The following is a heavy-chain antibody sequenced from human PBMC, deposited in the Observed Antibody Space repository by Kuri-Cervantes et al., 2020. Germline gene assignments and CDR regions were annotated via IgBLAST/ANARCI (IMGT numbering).Heavy chain of an antibody. Sequence: GESLKISCAASGFTFSSYAMHWVRQAPGKGLEWVAVISYDGSNKCYADSVKGRFTISRDNSKNTLYLQMNSLRAEDTAVYYCAKDSTTCFDYWGQGTLVTVSS. CDR1: GFTFSSYA. D-gene: IGHD2/OR15-2a*01. CDR2: ISYDGSNK. J-gene: IGHJ4*02. V-gene: IGHV3-30-3*01. CDR3: AKDSTTCFDY.